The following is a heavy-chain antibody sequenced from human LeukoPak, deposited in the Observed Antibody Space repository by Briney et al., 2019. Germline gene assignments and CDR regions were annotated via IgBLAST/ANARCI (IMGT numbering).Heavy chain of an antibody. CDR2: IYYSGST. Sequence: SETLSLTCTVSGGSISSYYWSWIRQPPGKGLEWIGYIYYSGSTNYNPPLKSRVTISVDTSKNQFSLKLTSVTAADTAMYYCARGPTRWGQGTLVTVSS. CDR3: ARGPTR. V-gene: IGHV4-59*01. CDR1: GGSISSYY. J-gene: IGHJ4*02.